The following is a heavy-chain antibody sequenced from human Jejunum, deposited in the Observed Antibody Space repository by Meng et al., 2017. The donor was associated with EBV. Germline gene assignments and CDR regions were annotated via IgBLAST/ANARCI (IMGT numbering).Heavy chain of an antibody. D-gene: IGHD4-11*01. CDR2: ISTYSGNT. Sequence: QGPLVQFVSEVKKPGAYVKVSCKPSGYTFTTYGITWVRQAPGQRLEWMGWISTYSGNTDCAQKFQDRLTMTTDTSTSTAYMELRSLRSDDTAVYYCARDVFYRFDSWGQGPLVTVSS. CDR1: GYTFTTYG. V-gene: IGHV1-18*01. J-gene: IGHJ4*02. CDR3: ARDVFYRFDS.